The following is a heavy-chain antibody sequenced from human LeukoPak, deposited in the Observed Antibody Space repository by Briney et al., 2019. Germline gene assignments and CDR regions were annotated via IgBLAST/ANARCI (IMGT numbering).Heavy chain of an antibody. CDR1: GFTYSNYA. CDR2: ITGSGDYT. V-gene: IGHV3-23*01. D-gene: IGHD3/OR15-3a*01. Sequence: GGSLRLSCEASGFTYSNYAMNWVRQAPGKGLEWVAAITGSGDYTYYADSVKGRFTISRDNSKSTLYPQMNSLRADDTAVCYCARDLGDWLASQVEYWGQGTLVAVSS. J-gene: IGHJ4*02. CDR3: ARDLGDWLASQVEY.